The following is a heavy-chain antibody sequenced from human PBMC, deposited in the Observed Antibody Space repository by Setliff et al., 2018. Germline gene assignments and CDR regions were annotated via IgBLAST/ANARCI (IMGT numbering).Heavy chain of an antibody. CDR1: GVSVSRHY. Sequence: ETLSLPCIVSGVSVSRHYWSWIRQPPGKTLEWIGYIYTGGSTTYNPSLKSRVTLSLDTSKNHLSLNLTSVTAADTAVYYCARDVWGAGTGWFDPWGLGILVTVS. D-gene: IGHD1-1*01. V-gene: IGHV4-4*08. J-gene: IGHJ5*02. CDR3: ARDVWGAGTGWFDP. CDR2: IYTGGST.